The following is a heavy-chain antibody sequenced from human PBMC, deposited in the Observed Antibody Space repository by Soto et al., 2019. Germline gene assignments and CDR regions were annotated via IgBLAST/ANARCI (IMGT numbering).Heavy chain of an antibody. D-gene: IGHD2-15*01. Sequence: GGSLRLSCAASGFTFSSYAMSWVRQAPGKGLEWVSAISGSGGSTYYADSVKGRFTISRDNSKNTLYLQMNSLRAEVTAVYYCAKGVRGIVVVVATSIDYWGQGTLVTVSS. CDR1: GFTFSSYA. V-gene: IGHV3-23*01. J-gene: IGHJ4*02. CDR2: ISGSGGST. CDR3: AKGVRGIVVVVATSIDY.